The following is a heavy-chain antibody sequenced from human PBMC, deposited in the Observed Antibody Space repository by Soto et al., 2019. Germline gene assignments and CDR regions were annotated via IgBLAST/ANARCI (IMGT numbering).Heavy chain of an antibody. CDR2: FDPEDGET. CDR1: GYTLTELS. J-gene: IGHJ4*02. Sequence: ASVKVSCKASGYTLTELSMHWVRQAPGKGLEWMGGFDPEDGETIYAQKFQGRVTMTEDTSTDTAYMELSSLRSEDTAVYYCATPAYYYGSGSIPLYFDYWGQGTLVTVSS. CDR3: ATPAYYYGSGSIPLYFDY. V-gene: IGHV1-24*01. D-gene: IGHD3-10*01.